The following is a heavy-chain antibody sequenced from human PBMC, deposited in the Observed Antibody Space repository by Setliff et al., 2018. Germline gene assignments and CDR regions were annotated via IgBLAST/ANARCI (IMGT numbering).Heavy chain of an antibody. Sequence: SETLSLTCTVSVDSISSSTYYWGWIRQPPGKGLEWIGSVYYSGTTKYNPSLGSRVTISVDASKNQFSLKLSSVTAADTAVYYCARASVVHAIAVGYWGQGTLVTVSS. D-gene: IGHD2-15*01. CDR2: VYYSGTT. V-gene: IGHV4-39*01. J-gene: IGHJ4*02. CDR1: VDSISSSTYY. CDR3: ARASVVHAIAVGY.